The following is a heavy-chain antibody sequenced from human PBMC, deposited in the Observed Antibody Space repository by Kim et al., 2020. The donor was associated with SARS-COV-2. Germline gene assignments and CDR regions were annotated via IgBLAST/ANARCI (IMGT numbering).Heavy chain of an antibody. V-gene: IGHV3-23*03. CDR2: IYSGGSST. CDR3: AGSGRSYY. D-gene: IGHD2-15*01. CDR1: GFTFSSYA. J-gene: IGHJ4*02. Sequence: PGGSLRLSCAASGFTFSSYAMSWVRQAPGKGLEWASVIYSGGSSTYYADSVKGRFTISRDNSKNTLYLQMNSLRAEDTAVYYCAGSGRSYYWGQGTLVTVSS.